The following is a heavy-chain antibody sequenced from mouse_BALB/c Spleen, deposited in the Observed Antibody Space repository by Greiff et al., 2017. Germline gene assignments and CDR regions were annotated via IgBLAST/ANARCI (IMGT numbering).Heavy chain of an antibody. V-gene: IGHV14-3*02. CDR2: IDPANGNT. CDR3: ARRGNWDVGFAY. J-gene: IGHJ3*01. D-gene: IGHD4-1*01. Sequence: DVKLQESGAELVKPGASVKLSCTASGFNIKDTYMHWVKQRPEQGLEWIGRIDPANGNTKYDPKFQGKATITADTSSNTAYLQLSSLTSEDTAVYYCARRGNWDVGFAYWGQGTLVTVSA. CDR1: GFNIKDTY.